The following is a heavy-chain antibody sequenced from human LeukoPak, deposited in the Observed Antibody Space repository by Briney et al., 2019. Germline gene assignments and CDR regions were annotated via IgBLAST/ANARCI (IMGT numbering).Heavy chain of an antibody. Sequence: GGSLRLSCAASGITFSSYAMNWVRQAPGKGLEWVSAISGSGGSTYYADSVKGRFTISRDNSKNSLYLQMNSLRAEDTAVYYCAREDGGAFDIWGQGTMVTVSS. CDR3: AREDGGAFDI. CDR1: GITFSSYA. D-gene: IGHD3-3*01. V-gene: IGHV3-23*01. J-gene: IGHJ3*02. CDR2: ISGSGGST.